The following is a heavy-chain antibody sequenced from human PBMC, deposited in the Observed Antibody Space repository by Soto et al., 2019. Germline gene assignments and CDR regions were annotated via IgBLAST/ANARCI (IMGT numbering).Heavy chain of an antibody. V-gene: IGHV3-48*03. CDR2: ISSSGSTI. CDR1: GFTFSSYE. D-gene: IGHD3-3*01. CDR3: AREYYDFWSGYLVAEYYFDY. Sequence: GGSLRLSCAASGFTFSSYEMNWVRQAPGKGLEWVSYISSSGSTIYYADSVKGRFTISRDNAKNSLYLQMNSLRAEDTAVYYCAREYYDFWSGYLVAEYYFDYWGQGTLGTVSS. J-gene: IGHJ4*02.